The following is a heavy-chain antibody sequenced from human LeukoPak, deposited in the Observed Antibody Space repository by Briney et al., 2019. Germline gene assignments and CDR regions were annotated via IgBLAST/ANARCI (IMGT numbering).Heavy chain of an antibody. Sequence: GGSLRLSCAASGFTFSSYAMSWVRQAPGKGLEWVSAISGSGGSTYYADSVKGRFTISRDNSKNTLYLQMNSLRAEDTAVYYCAKDPGPYDSSGYRAPHFDYWGQGTLVTVSS. CDR3: AKDPGPYDSSGYRAPHFDY. V-gene: IGHV3-23*01. CDR1: GFTFSSYA. CDR2: ISGSGGST. D-gene: IGHD3-22*01. J-gene: IGHJ4*02.